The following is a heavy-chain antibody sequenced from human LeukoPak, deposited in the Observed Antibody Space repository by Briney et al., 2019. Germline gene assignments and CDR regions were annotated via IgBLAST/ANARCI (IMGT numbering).Heavy chain of an antibody. CDR3: ARAAHRGSYVWFDP. CDR1: GGSVSSGIYC. CDR2: SYYSGSA. D-gene: IGHD1-26*01. V-gene: IGHV4-61*03. J-gene: IGHJ5*02. Sequence: SETLSLTCTVSGGSVSSGIYCWGWIRQPPGKGLEWIGYSYYSGSANYNPSLKSRVTISVDTSKNHFSLKLTSVTAADTAVYYCARAAHRGSYVWFDPWGQGTLVTVSS.